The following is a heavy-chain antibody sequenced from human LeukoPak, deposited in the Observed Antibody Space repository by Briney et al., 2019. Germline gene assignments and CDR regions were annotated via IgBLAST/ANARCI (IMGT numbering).Heavy chain of an antibody. CDR1: GFTFSSYG. J-gene: IGHJ6*03. CDR3: ARDPYSGSYGSTYYYFMDV. D-gene: IGHD1-26*01. Sequence: PGGSLRLSCAASGFTFSSYGMHWVRQAPGKGLEWVAVISYDGSNKYYADSVKGRFTISRDNARNSLYLQMDSLTAEDTAVYYCARDPYSGSYGSTYYYFMDVWGKGTTVTISS. V-gene: IGHV3-30*03. CDR2: ISYDGSNK.